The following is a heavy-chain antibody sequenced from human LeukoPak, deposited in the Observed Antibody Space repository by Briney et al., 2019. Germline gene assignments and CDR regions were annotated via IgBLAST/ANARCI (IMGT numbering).Heavy chain of an antibody. D-gene: IGHD2-21*02. Sequence: GGSLRLSCSASGFTFSTYAMHWVRQAPGKGPEYVSAINTNGGNTYYADSVKGRFTISRDNSKNTLYLQMSSLRAEDTAVYFCVKGRAAYCGADCSFDYWGQGTLVTVSS. V-gene: IGHV3-64D*09. CDR2: INTNGGNT. J-gene: IGHJ4*02. CDR3: VKGRAAYCGADCSFDY. CDR1: GFTFSTYA.